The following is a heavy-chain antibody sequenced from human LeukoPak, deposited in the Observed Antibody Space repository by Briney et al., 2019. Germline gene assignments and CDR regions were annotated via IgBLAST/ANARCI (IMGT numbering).Heavy chain of an antibody. J-gene: IGHJ4*02. Sequence: SETLSLTCAVYGGSFSVYYWSWIRQPPGKGLEWIGEINHSGSTNYNPSLKSRVTISVDTSKNQFSLKLSSVTAADTAVYYCARTMRWLGTFDYWGQGTLVTVSS. CDR2: INHSGST. CDR1: GGSFSVYY. V-gene: IGHV4-34*01. D-gene: IGHD6-19*01. CDR3: ARTMRWLGTFDY.